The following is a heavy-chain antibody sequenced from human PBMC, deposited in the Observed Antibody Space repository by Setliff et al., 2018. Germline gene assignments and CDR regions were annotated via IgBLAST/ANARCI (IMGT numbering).Heavy chain of an antibody. CDR1: GLIFTSYS. D-gene: IGHD5-12*01. V-gene: IGHV3-21*01. J-gene: IGHJ4*02. Sequence: GGSLRLSCAASGLIFTSYSMSWVRQAPGKGLEWVSSISSSSAYIYYADSVKGRFTISRDNDKTSVYLQMNSLRAEDMAVYYCASANTTGYYYFDNWGQGTLVTVSS. CDR3: ASANTTGYYYFDN. CDR2: ISSSSAYI.